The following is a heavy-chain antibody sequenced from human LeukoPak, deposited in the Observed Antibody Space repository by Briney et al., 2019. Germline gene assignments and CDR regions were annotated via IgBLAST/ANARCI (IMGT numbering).Heavy chain of an antibody. V-gene: IGHV3-20*01. Sequence: GGSLRLSCVDSGITFDDYGLSWVRQAPGKGLEWVSGINWDGGATGYADSVKGRFTISRDNAKNSLFLQMNSLRAEDTALYLCARDLSSSWHSLGYWGQGTFVTVSS. CDR3: ARDLSSSWHSLGY. J-gene: IGHJ4*02. CDR1: GITFDDYG. CDR2: INWDGGAT. D-gene: IGHD6-13*01.